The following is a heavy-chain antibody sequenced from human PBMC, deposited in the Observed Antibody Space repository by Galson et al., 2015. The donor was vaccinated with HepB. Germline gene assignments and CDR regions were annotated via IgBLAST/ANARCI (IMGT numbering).Heavy chain of an antibody. V-gene: IGHV2-26*01. CDR2: IFSIDEK. J-gene: IGHJ4*02. CDR3: ARMIVTSYSSSWYYFDY. CDR1: GFSLSNARMG. D-gene: IGHD6-13*01. Sequence: PALVKPTQTLTLTCSVSGFSLSNARMGVSWIRQPPGKALEWLAQIFSIDEKSYSTSLKSRLTISKDTSKSQVVLTMTNMDPVDTATYYCARMIVTSYSSSWYYFDYWGQGTLVTVSS.